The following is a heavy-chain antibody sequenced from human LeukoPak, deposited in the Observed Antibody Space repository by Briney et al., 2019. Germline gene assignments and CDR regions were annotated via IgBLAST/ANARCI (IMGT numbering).Heavy chain of an antibody. CDR3: ARGVIMITFGGVINNWFDP. J-gene: IGHJ5*02. Sequence: SETLSLTCAVYGGSFSGYYWSWIRQPPGKGLEWIGEINHSGSTNYNPSLKSRVTISVDTSKNQFSQKLSSVTAADTAVYYCARGVIMITFGGVINNWFDPWGQGTLVTVSS. CDR2: INHSGST. D-gene: IGHD3-16*01. CDR1: GGSFSGYY. V-gene: IGHV4-34*01.